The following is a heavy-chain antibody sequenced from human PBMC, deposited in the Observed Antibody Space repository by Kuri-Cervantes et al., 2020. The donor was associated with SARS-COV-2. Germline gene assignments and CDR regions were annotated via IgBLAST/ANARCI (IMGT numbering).Heavy chain of an antibody. CDR2: IYGGDSDT. CDR3: ARHFRHKDWLIPEVSTYFDS. Sequence: KVSCKGSGYSFATYWIGWVRQMPGKGLEWMGIIYGGDSDTRYSPSFQGQVTMSADKSISTAYLQWSRLKASDTAMYYCARHFRHKDWLIPEVSTYFDSWGQGTLVTVSS. J-gene: IGHJ4*02. V-gene: IGHV5-51*01. D-gene: IGHD3-22*01. CDR1: GYSFATYW.